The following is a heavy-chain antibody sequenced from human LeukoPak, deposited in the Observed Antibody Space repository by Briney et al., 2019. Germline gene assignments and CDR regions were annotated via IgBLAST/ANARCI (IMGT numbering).Heavy chain of an antibody. J-gene: IGHJ6*02. V-gene: IGHV3-73*01. CDR1: GFTFSASD. CDR2: IGVKTNNYAT. D-gene: IGHD1-26*01. Sequence: PGGSLRLSCAASGFTFSASDMHWVRQASGKGLEWVGRIGVKTNNYATAYGASVRGRFTISRDDSKNTACLQMNSLRTEDTAIYCCTYYRRDPAGYYYGMDVWGQGTTVTVSS. CDR3: TYYRRDPAGYYYGMDV.